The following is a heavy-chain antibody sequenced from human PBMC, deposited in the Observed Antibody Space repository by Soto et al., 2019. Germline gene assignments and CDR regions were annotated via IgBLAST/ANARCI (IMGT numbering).Heavy chain of an antibody. J-gene: IGHJ4*02. V-gene: IGHV5-51*03. CDR2: IYPGDSDA. D-gene: IGHD5-12*01. Sequence: EVQLVQSGAEVKKPGESLKISCKGSGYSFISYWIGWVRQMPGKGLEWMGIIYPGDSDARYSPSFQGQVTISVDKSVSTGYLEWGSLKASDSAMYYCARARGYNGYDTFDYWGQGTLVSVSS. CDR1: GYSFISYW. CDR3: ARARGYNGYDTFDY.